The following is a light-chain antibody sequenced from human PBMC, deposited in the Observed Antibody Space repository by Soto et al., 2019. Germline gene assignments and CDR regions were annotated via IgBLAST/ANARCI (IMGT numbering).Light chain of an antibody. CDR1: QSISSY. J-gene: IGKJ5*01. CDR3: QQRINWPIT. Sequence: EIVLTQSPSTLSLSPGERATLSCRASQSISSYLAWYQQKPGQAPRLLIYDASTRATGIPARFSGSGSGTDFTLTISSLEPEDFAVYYCQQRINWPITFGLGTRLEIK. CDR2: DAS. V-gene: IGKV3-11*01.